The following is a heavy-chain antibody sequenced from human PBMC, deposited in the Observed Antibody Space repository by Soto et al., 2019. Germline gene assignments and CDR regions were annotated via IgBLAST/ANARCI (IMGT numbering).Heavy chain of an antibody. CDR1: GGTFSSYA. CDR2: IIPIFGTA. V-gene: IGHV1-69*12. Sequence: QVQLVQSGAEVKKPGSSVKVSCKASGGTFSSYAISWVRQAPGQGLEWMGGIIPIFGTANYAQKFQGRVTMSADESTRTAYMELSSVISEGTAVCYCARAHANWFDPWGQGTLVTVSS. CDR3: ARAHANWFDP. J-gene: IGHJ5*02.